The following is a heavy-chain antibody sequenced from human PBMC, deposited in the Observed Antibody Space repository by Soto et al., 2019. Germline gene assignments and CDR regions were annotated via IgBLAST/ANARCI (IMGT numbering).Heavy chain of an antibody. CDR3: ASTRGY. CDR2: INEDGGET. D-gene: IGHD3-3*01. CDR1: GFTLTGNW. J-gene: IGHJ4*02. Sequence: EVQVVESGGGLVQPGGSLRLPGSVSGFTLTGNWRKWVPQAPGKGLEWVATINEDGGETYYVDSGRGRFTVSRDSAKNSMLLQMNSLRVEDTAVYYCASTRGYWGQGTLVTVSS. V-gene: IGHV3-7*05.